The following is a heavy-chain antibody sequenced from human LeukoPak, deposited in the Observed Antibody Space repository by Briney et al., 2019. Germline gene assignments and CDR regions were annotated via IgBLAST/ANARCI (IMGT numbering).Heavy chain of an antibody. Sequence: ASVKVSCKASGGTFSSYAISWVRQAPGQGLEWMGGIIPIFGTANYAQKFQGRVTMTEDTSTDTAYMELSSLRSEDTAVYYCATFSFAAAIDPWGQGTLVTVSS. CDR1: GGTFSSYA. D-gene: IGHD3-16*01. CDR2: IIPIFGTA. CDR3: ATFSFAAAIDP. J-gene: IGHJ5*02. V-gene: IGHV1-69*06.